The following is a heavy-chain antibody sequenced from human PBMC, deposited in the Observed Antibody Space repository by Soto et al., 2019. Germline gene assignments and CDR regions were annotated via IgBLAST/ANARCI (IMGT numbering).Heavy chain of an antibody. D-gene: IGHD2-21*02. V-gene: IGHV3-74*01. J-gene: IGHJ6*02. CDR2: INSDGSST. Sequence: PGGSLRLSCAASGFTFSSYWMHWVRQAPGKGLVWVSRINSDGSSTSYADSVKGRFTISRDNAKNTLYLQMNSLRAEDTAVYYCARSEGYERDFKYYYYYGMDVWGQGTTVTVSS. CDR1: GFTFSSYW. CDR3: ARSEGYERDFKYYYYYGMDV.